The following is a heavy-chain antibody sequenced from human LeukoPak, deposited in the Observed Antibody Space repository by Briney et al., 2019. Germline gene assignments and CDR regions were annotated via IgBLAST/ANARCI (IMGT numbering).Heavy chain of an antibody. CDR2: IRYDGSNK. CDR3: VSEYQLPIIAVAGTDAFDI. D-gene: IGHD6-19*01. Sequence: PGGSLRLSCAASGFTFSNYAMHWVRQAPGKGLEWVAFIRYDGSNKYYADSVKGRFTISRDNSKNTLYLQMNSLRAEDTAVYYCVSEYQLPIIAVAGTDAFDIWGQGTMVTVSS. J-gene: IGHJ3*02. CDR1: GFTFSNYA. V-gene: IGHV3-30*02.